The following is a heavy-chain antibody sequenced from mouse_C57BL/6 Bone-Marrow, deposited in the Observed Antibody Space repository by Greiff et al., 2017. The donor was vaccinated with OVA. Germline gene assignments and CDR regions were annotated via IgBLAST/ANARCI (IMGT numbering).Heavy chain of an antibody. CDR2: INPSSGYT. V-gene: IGHV1-4*01. Sequence: VQLQQSGAELARPGASVTMSCKASGYTFTSYTMHWVKQRPGQGLEWIGYINPSSGYTKYNQKFKDKATLTADKSSSTAYMQLSSLTSEDSAVYYCARERTCLFDYWGQGTTLTVTS. J-gene: IGHJ2*01. CDR3: ARERTCLFDY. CDR1: GYTFTSYT.